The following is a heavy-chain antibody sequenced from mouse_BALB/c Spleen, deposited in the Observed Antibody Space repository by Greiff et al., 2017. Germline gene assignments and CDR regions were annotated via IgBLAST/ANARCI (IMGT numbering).Heavy chain of an antibody. CDR3: ARGGGNDYAMDY. CDR2: ISSGSSTI. J-gene: IGHJ4*01. CDR1: GFTFSSFG. Sequence: EVQVVESGGGLVQPGGSRKLSCAASGFTFSSFGMHWVRQAPEKGLEWVAYISSGSSTIYYADTVKGRFTISRDNPKNTLFLQMTSLRSEDTAMYYCARGGGNDYAMDYWGQGTSVTVSS. D-gene: IGHD2-1*01. V-gene: IGHV5-17*02.